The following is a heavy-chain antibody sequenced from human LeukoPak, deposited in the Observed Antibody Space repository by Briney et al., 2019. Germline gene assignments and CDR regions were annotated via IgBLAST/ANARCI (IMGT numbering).Heavy chain of an antibody. Sequence: GGSLRLSCAASGFTFSSYGMHWVRQAPGKGLEWVAVISYDGSNKYYADSVKGRFTISRDNSKNTLYLQMNSLRAEDTAVYYCAKSPYSSSWVLDWGQGTLVTVSS. CDR2: ISYDGSNK. V-gene: IGHV3-30*18. CDR3: AKSPYSSSWVLD. J-gene: IGHJ4*02. D-gene: IGHD6-13*01. CDR1: GFTFSSYG.